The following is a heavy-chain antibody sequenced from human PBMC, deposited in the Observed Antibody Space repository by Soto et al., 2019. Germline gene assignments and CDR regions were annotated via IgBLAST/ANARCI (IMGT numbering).Heavy chain of an antibody. V-gene: IGHV3-53*01. CDR1: GFTVSSTY. CDR2: IHTDGTT. Sequence: EVQLVESGGGLIHPGGSLRLSCEASGFTVSSTYMNWVRQAPGKGLEWVSVIHTDGTTYYADSVKGRFTISRDTSKNTLYLQISSLRAEDAAVYYCARDPFATDYGGNAVFASWGQGTLVTVSS. J-gene: IGHJ4*02. CDR3: ARDPFATDYGGNAVFAS. D-gene: IGHD4-17*01.